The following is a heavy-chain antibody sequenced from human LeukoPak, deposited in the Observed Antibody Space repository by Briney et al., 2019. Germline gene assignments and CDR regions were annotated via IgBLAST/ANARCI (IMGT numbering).Heavy chain of an antibody. Sequence: SETLSLTCTVSGGSISSYYWSWIRQPAGKGLEWIGRIYTSGSTNYNPSLKSRVTMLVDTSKNQFSLKLSSVTAADTAVYYCARVVRDGYNLDYYYGMDVWGQGTTVTVSS. V-gene: IGHV4-4*07. CDR2: IYTSGST. J-gene: IGHJ6*02. CDR1: GGSISSYY. CDR3: ARVVRDGYNLDYYYGMDV. D-gene: IGHD5-24*01.